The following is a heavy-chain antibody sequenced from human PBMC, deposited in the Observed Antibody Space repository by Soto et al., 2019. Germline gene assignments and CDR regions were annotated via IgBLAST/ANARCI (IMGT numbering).Heavy chain of an antibody. CDR1: GYTFTGYY. Sequence: GASVKVSCKASGYTFTGYYMHWVRQAPGQGLEWMGWINPNSGGTNYAQKFQGWVTMTRDTSISTAYMELSRLRSDDTAVYYCAREDCSSTSCPTRGALDVWGKGTTVTVS. V-gene: IGHV1-2*04. J-gene: IGHJ6*03. CDR2: INPNSGGT. D-gene: IGHD2-2*01. CDR3: AREDCSSTSCPTRGALDV.